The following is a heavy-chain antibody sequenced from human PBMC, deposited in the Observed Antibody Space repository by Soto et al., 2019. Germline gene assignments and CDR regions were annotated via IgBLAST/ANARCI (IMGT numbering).Heavy chain of an antibody. CDR1: GFTLSMSA. D-gene: IGHD3-16*02. Sequence: EVQLMESGGGLVQPGGSLRLSCASSGFTLSMSAVNWVRQAPGKGLEWVSYISDSGDRTYYADSVKGRFTISRDRSKNTVSMQMDSLRDEETAVYYCAKDRGIIVKAGDAFDVWGQGTKVTVSS. CDR3: AKDRGIIVKAGDAFDV. CDR2: ISDSGDRT. J-gene: IGHJ3*01. V-gene: IGHV3-23*01.